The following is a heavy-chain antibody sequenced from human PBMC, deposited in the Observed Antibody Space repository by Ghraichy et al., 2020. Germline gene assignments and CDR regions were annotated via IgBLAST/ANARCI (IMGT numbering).Heavy chain of an antibody. CDR3: ARDSGARAPGYCDY. D-gene: IGHD1-26*01. Sequence: SETLSLTCTASGYSISSGYYWGWIRQPPGKGLEWIGSIYHSGSTYYNPSLKSRVTISVDTSKNQFSLKLSSVTAADTAVYYCARDSGARAPGYCDYWGQGTLVTVSS. J-gene: IGHJ4*02. CDR2: IYHSGST. V-gene: IGHV4-38-2*02. CDR1: GYSISSGYY.